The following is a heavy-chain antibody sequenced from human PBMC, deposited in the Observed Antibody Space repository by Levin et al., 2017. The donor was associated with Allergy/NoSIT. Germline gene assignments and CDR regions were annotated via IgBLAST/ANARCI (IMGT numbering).Heavy chain of an antibody. CDR3: ARDLYSSPRAFDI. CDR2: IIPIFGTA. D-gene: IGHD5-18*01. CDR1: GGTFSSYA. J-gene: IGHJ3*02. Sequence: KISCKASGGTFSSYAISWVRQAPGQGLEWMGGIIPIFGTANYAQKFQGRVTITADESTSTAYMELSSLRSEDTAVYYCARDLYSSPRAFDIWGQGTMVTVSS. V-gene: IGHV1-69*01.